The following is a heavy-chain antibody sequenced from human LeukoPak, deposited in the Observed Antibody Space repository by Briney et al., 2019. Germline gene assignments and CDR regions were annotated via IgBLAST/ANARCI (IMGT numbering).Heavy chain of an antibody. J-gene: IGHJ4*02. CDR1: GFTFSTFA. CDR2: IFPSGGEI. Sequence: GGSLRLSCAASGFTFSTFAMIWVRQPPGKGLEWVSSIFPSGGEIHYADSVRGRFTISRDNSKGTLSLQMNSLRADDTAIYYCATYRQVLLPFESWGQGTLVTVSS. D-gene: IGHD2-8*02. CDR3: ATYRQVLLPFES. V-gene: IGHV3-23*01.